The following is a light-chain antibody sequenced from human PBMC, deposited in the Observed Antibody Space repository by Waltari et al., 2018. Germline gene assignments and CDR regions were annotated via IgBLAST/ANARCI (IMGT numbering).Light chain of an antibody. CDR1: STDVGGYNY. CDR3: CSYAGSYIFGV. Sequence: QSALTQPRSVSGSPGQSLTISCTGTSTDVGGYNYVSWYQQHPGKAPKLMVHDVNKRPSGVPDRFSGSKSGNTASLTISGLQAEDEADYYCCSYAGSYIFGVFGGGTKLTVL. J-gene: IGLJ2*01. V-gene: IGLV2-11*01. CDR2: DVN.